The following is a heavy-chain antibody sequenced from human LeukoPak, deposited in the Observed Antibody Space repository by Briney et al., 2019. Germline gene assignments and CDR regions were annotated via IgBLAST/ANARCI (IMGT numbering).Heavy chain of an antibody. Sequence: GGSLRLSCAASGLTFSRHVMSWVRQAPGKGLEWVSAISGTGGDTYYADSVKGRFTISRDNSKNTLYLQMNSLRAEDTAVYYCAKDPSIAVAGYFDYWGQGTLVTVSS. D-gene: IGHD6-19*01. CDR2: ISGTGGDT. CDR1: GLTFSRHV. J-gene: IGHJ4*02. CDR3: AKDPSIAVAGYFDY. V-gene: IGHV3-23*01.